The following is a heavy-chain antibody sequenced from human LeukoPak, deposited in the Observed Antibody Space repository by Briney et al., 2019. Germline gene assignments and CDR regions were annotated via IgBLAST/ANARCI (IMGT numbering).Heavy chain of an antibody. Sequence: SETLSLTCAVYGGSFSGYYWSWIRQPPGKGLEWIGEINHSGSTNYNPSLKSRVTISVDTSKNQFSLKLSSVTAADTAVYHCARALHYYYYMDVWGKGTTVTVSS. D-gene: IGHD1-26*01. CDR3: ARALHYYYYMDV. V-gene: IGHV4-34*01. CDR1: GGSFSGYY. CDR2: INHSGST. J-gene: IGHJ6*03.